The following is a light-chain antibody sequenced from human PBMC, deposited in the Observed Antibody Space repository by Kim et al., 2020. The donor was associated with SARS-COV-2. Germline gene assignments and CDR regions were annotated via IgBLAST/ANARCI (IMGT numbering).Light chain of an antibody. CDR2: GEN. V-gene: IGLV3-19*01. CDR3: NSRDSSGNHLYV. J-gene: IGLJ1*01. CDR1: SLRTYY. Sequence: SSELTQDPAVSVALGQTVRITCQGDSLRTYYANWYQQKPGLAPLHVIYGENNRPSGIPDRFSGSNSGNTASLTITGAQAEDEADYYCNSRDSSGNHLYVFGAGTKVTVL.